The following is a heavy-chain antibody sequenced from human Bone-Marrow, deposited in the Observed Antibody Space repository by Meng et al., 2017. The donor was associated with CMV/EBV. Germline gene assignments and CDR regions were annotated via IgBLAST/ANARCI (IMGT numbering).Heavy chain of an antibody. CDR1: GGSISSYY. Sequence: SETLSLTCTVSGGSISSYYWSWIRQPPGKGLEWIGYIYYSGSTNYNPSLKSRVTISVDTSKNQFSLKLSSVTAADTAVYYCARVALYYYGSGSPLPETNYYYGMDVWGQGTTVTFSS. D-gene: IGHD3-10*01. J-gene: IGHJ6*02. V-gene: IGHV4-59*01. CDR3: ARVALYYYGSGSPLPETNYYYGMDV. CDR2: IYYSGST.